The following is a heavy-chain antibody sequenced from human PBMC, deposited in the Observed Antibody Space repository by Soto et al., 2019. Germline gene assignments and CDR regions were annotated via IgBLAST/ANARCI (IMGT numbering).Heavy chain of an antibody. CDR1: GYTFTSYG. CDR2: ISAYNGNT. V-gene: IGHV1-18*01. Sequence: ASVKVSCKASGYTFTSYGISWVRQAPGQGLEWMGWISAYNGNTNYAQKLQGRVTMTTDTSTSTAYMELRSLRSDDTAVYYCARPRYCSGGSCRGGWFDPWGQGTLVTVSS. J-gene: IGHJ5*02. CDR3: ARPRYCSGGSCRGGWFDP. D-gene: IGHD2-15*01.